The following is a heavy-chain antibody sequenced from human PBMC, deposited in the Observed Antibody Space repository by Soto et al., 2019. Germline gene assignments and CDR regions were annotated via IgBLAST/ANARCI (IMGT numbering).Heavy chain of an antibody. V-gene: IGHV4-30-4*01. CDR2: IYYSGST. Sequence: PSETLSLTCTVSGGSISSGDYYWSWIRQPPGKGLEWIGYIYYSGSTYYNPSLKSRVTISVDTSKNQFSPKLSSVTAADTAVYYCALRANDYYDSSGYYFDYWGQGTLVTVSS. D-gene: IGHD3-22*01. CDR1: GGSISSGDYY. CDR3: ALRANDYYDSSGYYFDY. J-gene: IGHJ4*02.